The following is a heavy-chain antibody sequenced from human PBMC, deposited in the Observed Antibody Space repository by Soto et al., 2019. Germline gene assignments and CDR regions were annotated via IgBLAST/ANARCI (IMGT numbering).Heavy chain of an antibody. CDR2: ISYDGSNK. J-gene: IGHJ6*02. CDR1: GFTFSSYG. CDR3: AKDLTSVTTSPGRPDPIYYYYYGMDV. D-gene: IGHD4-17*01. V-gene: IGHV3-30*18. Sequence: QVQLVESGGGVVQPGRSLRLSCAASGFTFSSYGMHWVRQAPGKGLEWVAVISYDGSNKYYADSVKRRFTISRDNSKNTLYLQRNSLRAEDTAVYYCAKDLTSVTTSPGRPDPIYYYYYGMDVWGQGSTVTVSS.